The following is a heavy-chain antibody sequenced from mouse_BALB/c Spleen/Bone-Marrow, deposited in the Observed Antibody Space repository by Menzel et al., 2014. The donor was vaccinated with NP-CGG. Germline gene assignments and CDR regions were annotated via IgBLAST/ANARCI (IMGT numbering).Heavy chain of an antibody. CDR1: GYSFTSYW. D-gene: IGHD1-1*01. CDR2: IHPSDTET. J-gene: IGHJ3*01. CDR3: ARLEGNYGSTFAY. V-gene: IGHV1-61*01. Sequence: QVQLKESGAELVRPGASVKLSCKVSGYSFTSYWMNWVKQRPGHGLEWIGMIHPSDTETRLNQRFKDKATLTVDKSSSTAYMQLNSPTSEDSAVYYCARLEGNYGSTFAYWGQGTLVTVSA.